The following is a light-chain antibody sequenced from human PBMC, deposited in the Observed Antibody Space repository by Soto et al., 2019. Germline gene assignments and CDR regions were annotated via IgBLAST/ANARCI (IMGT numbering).Light chain of an antibody. Sequence: EIVLTQSPGTLSLSPGEPVTLSCRASQTVLSSYVAWYQQRPGQAPRLLIYGASSRATGIPDRFSASGSGTDLTLTISRLEPEDFGVFYCQQYGKPPQTFGQGTKVDIX. CDR3: QQYGKPPQT. CDR2: GAS. J-gene: IGKJ1*01. CDR1: QTVLSSY. V-gene: IGKV3-20*01.